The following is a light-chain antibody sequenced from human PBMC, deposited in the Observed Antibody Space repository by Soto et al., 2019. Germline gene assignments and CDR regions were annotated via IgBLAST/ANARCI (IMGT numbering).Light chain of an antibody. CDR2: SNN. V-gene: IGLV1-44*01. CDR3: AAWDDSLNGFYV. CDR1: SSNIGSNT. J-gene: IGLJ1*01. Sequence: CVLPQPPSASGAPGQRVTLSCSGSSSNIGSNTVNWYQQLPGTAPKLLIYSNNQRPSGVPDRFSGSKSGTSASLAISGLQSEDEADYYCAAWDDSLNGFYVFGTGTKVTVL.